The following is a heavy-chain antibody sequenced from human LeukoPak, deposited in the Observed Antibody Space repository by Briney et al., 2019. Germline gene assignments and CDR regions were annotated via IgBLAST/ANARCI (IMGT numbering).Heavy chain of an antibody. V-gene: IGHV3-74*01. CDR1: GFTFSSYW. J-gene: IGHJ4*02. CDR2: INSDGSST. Sequence: GGSLRLSCAASGFTFSSYWMHWVRQAPGKGLVWVSRINSDGSSTSYADSVKGRFTISRDNAKNTLYLQMNSLRAEDTAVYYCAKLGSDLSITMIVVVHFDYWGQGTLVTVSS. CDR3: AKLGSDLSITMIVVVHFDY. D-gene: IGHD3-22*01.